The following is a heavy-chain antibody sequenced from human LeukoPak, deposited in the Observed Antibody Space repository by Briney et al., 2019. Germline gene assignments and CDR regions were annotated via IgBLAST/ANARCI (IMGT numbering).Heavy chain of an antibody. CDR3: ARQRSNYDFWSGFHYGMDV. J-gene: IGHJ6*02. V-gene: IGHV4-39*01. CDR1: GGSISSSSYY. D-gene: IGHD3-3*01. CDR2: IDYSGST. Sequence: SETLSLTCTVSGGSISSSSYYWGWIRQPPGKGLEWVGSIDYSGSTYYNPSLKSRVTISVDTSKNQFSLKLSSVTAADTAVYYCARQRSNYDFWSGFHYGMDVWGQGTTVTVSS.